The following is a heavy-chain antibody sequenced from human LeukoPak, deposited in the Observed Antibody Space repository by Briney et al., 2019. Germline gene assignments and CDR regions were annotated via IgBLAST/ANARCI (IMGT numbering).Heavy chain of an antibody. CDR1: GGSISSGSYY. D-gene: IGHD6-19*01. Sequence: PSQTLSLTCTVSGGSISSGSYYWSWIRQPAGKGLEWIGRIYTSGSTNYNPSLKSRVTISVDTSKNQFSLKLSSVTAADTAVYYCARAGQWLAYKFDYWGQGTLVTVSS. V-gene: IGHV4-61*02. J-gene: IGHJ4*02. CDR3: ARAGQWLAYKFDY. CDR2: IYTSGST.